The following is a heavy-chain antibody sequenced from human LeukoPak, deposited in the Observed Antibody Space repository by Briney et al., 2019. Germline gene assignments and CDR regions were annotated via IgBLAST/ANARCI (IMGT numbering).Heavy chain of an antibody. J-gene: IGHJ4*02. D-gene: IGHD6-19*01. CDR2: ISSSGSTI. V-gene: IGHV3-48*03. CDR1: VFTFSSYD. Sequence: PGGSLRLSCAAAVFTFSSYDMNWVRQATGKGLEWVSYISSSGSTIYYADSVKGRFTISRDNAKNSLYLQMNSLRAEDTAVYYCGRGSGWIFNYWGQGTLVTVSS. CDR3: GRGSGWIFNY.